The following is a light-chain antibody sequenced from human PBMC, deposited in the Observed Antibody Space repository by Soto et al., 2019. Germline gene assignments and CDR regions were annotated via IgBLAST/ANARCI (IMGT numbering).Light chain of an antibody. J-gene: IGKJ2*01. CDR3: QQLNNWPPLVP. V-gene: IGKV3-15*01. CDR2: GAS. CDR1: QSVSSN. Sequence: EIVMTQSPATLSVSPGERATLSCRASQSVSSNLAWYQQKPGQAPRLLIYGASTRATGIPARFSGSGSGTGVHSPLRHLPFENFSIFYRQQLNNWPPLVPFGQGTKLEIK.